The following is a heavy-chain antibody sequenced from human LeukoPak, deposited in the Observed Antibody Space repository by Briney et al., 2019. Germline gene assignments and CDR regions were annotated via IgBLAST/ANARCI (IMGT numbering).Heavy chain of an antibody. J-gene: IGHJ4*02. Sequence: GGSLRLSCAASGFTLRTYWMHWVRQAPGKGLVWVSHINTDGSSTSYADSVKGRFTISRDNANNLLYLQMNSLRGEDTAVYYCTRDRSRAEDDWGQGTLVTVSS. CDR1: GFTLRTYW. CDR2: INTDGSST. D-gene: IGHD1-14*01. CDR3: TRDRSRAEDD. V-gene: IGHV3-74*01.